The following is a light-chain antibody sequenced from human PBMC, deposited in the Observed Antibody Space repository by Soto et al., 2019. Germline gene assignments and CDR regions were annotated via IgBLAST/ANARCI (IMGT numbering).Light chain of an antibody. V-gene: IGLV2-14*01. J-gene: IGLJ3*02. Sequence: QSALTQPASVSGSPGQSITISCTGTSSDVGGYNFVSWYQQHPGKAPKLMIYEVTNRPSRVSNRFSGSKSGNTASLTISGLQPDDEASYYCSSYTTTTRLFGGGTKVTVL. CDR3: SSYTTTTRL. CDR2: EVT. CDR1: SSDVGGYNF.